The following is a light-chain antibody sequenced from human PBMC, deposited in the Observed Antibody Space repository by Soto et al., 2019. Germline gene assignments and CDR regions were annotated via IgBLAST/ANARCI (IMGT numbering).Light chain of an antibody. Sequence: QSVLTQPPSVTGAPGQRVTISCTWNNSNIGTGYGVHWYQQFPGTAPRLLTYGDNNRPSGVPDRFSGSKSGNTASLTVSGLQAEDEADYYCSSYAGSSNVFGTGTKVTVL. CDR3: SSYAGSSNV. CDR2: GDN. J-gene: IGLJ1*01. V-gene: IGLV1-40*01. CDR1: NSNIGTGYG.